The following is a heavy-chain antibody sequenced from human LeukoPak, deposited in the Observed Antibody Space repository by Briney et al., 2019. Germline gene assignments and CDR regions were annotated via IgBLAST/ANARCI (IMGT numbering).Heavy chain of an antibody. CDR1: GDSISSSSYN. CDR2: ISYSGST. V-gene: IGHV4-39*02. J-gene: IGHJ3*02. Sequence: SETLSLTCSVSGDSISSSSYNWGWIRQPPGKGLEWIGSISYSGSTKYNPSLKSRITISVDTSKNHFSLKLNSVTAADTAIYYCASSSLRGSDAFDIWGQGTMVTVSS. CDR3: ASSSLRGSDAFDI. D-gene: IGHD3-16*01.